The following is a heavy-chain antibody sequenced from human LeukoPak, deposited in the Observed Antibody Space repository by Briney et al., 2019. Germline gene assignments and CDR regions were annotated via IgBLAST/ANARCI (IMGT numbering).Heavy chain of an antibody. CDR2: INHSGST. CDR3: ARVRAYGDYLYYFDY. D-gene: IGHD4-17*01. J-gene: IGHJ4*02. V-gene: IGHV4-34*01. CDR1: GGSFSGYY. Sequence: PSETLSLTCAVYGGSFSGYYWSWIRQPPGKGLEWIGEINHSGSTNYNPSLKSRVTISVDTSKNQFSLKLSSVTAADTAVYYCARVRAYGDYLYYFDYWGQGTLVTVSS.